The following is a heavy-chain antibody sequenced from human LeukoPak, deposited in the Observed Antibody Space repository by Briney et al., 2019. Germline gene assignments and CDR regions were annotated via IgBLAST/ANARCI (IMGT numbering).Heavy chain of an antibody. Sequence: GGSLRLSCAASGFTVSSNYMSWVRQAPGKGLEWVSIIYSGGSTYYADSVKSRFTISRDNSKNTLYLQMNRLRAEDTAVYYCAGVPYGDYYFDFWGQGTLVTVSS. V-gene: IGHV3-66*01. CDR2: IYSGGST. CDR1: GFTVSSNY. D-gene: IGHD4-17*01. J-gene: IGHJ4*02. CDR3: AGVPYGDYYFDF.